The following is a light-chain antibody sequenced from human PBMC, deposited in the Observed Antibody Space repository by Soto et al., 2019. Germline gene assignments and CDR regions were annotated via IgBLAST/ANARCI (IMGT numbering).Light chain of an antibody. Sequence: NVLTQSPGSLSLSPGERATLSCRARQSVSGNYFAWYQQKPGQTPRLLIYLASSRANGILDRFRGSGSGTDFTLSISRLEPEDSAVYYCHQYGDAPQTFGQGTKLEIK. CDR2: LAS. V-gene: IGKV3-20*01. CDR1: QSVSGNY. CDR3: HQYGDAPQT. J-gene: IGKJ2*01.